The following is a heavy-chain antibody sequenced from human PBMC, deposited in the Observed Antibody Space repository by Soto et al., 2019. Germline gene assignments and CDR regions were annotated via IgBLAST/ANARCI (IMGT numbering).Heavy chain of an antibody. CDR2: FDPEDGET. J-gene: IGHJ6*03. D-gene: IGHD2-15*01. V-gene: IGHV1-24*01. CDR1: GYTLTELS. CDR3: ATQPPRWATPAGNYYGYYMEV. Sequence: QVQLVQSGAEVKKPGASVKVSCKVSGYTLTELSMHWVRQAPGKGLEWMGGFDPEDGETIYGQKFQGRVTMTEDTSTDTAYMELSSLRSEDTAVYYCATQPPRWATPAGNYYGYYMEVWGKGTTVTVSS.